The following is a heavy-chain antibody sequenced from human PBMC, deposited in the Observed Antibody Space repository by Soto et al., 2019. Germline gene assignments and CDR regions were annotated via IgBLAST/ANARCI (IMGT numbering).Heavy chain of an antibody. V-gene: IGHV4-39*01. J-gene: IGHJ4*02. CDR3: ARLSFDYGDNVSDY. CDR1: GGSISSSSYY. D-gene: IGHD4-17*01. Sequence: QLQLQESGPGLVKPSETLSLTCTVSGGSISSSSYYWGWIRQPPGKGLEWIGSIYYSGSTYYNPSLKSRVTISVDTSKNQFSLKLSSVTAADTAVYYCARLSFDYGDNVSDYWGQGTLVTVSS. CDR2: IYYSGST.